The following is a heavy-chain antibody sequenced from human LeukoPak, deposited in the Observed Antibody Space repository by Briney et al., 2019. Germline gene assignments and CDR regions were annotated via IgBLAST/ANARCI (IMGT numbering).Heavy chain of an antibody. CDR3: ATRQRSGYYYGMDV. CDR1: GFTVSSNY. D-gene: IGHD5-18*01. V-gene: IGHV3-53*01. Sequence: GGSLRLSCAASGFTVSSNYMSWVRQAPGEGLERVAIISSGGNTYYADSVKGRFTISRDNSKNTLYLQMNSLRAEDTAIYYCATRQRSGYYYGMDVWGQGTTVTVSS. J-gene: IGHJ6*02. CDR2: ISSGGNT.